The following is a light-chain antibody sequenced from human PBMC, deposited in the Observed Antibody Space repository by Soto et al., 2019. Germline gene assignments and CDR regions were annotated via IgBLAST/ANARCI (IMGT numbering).Light chain of an antibody. CDR2: GAS. CDR1: QSVSRN. Sequence: EIVMTQSPATLPVSPGERATLSCRASQSVSRNLAWFQHKPGQSPRLLIYGASTRATGTPARFSGSGSGTEFTLTISSLQSDDFAVYYWQHYGDWPPRYTFGPGTKLESK. J-gene: IGKJ2*01. V-gene: IGKV3D-15*01. CDR3: QHYGDWPPRYT.